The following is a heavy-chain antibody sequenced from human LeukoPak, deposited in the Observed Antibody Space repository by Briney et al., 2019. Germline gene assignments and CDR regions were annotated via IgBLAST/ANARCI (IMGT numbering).Heavy chain of an antibody. Sequence: SETLSLTCAVYGGSFSGYYWSWIRQPPGKGLEWIGEINHSGSTNYNTSLKSRVTISVDTSKNQFSLKPSSVTAADTAVYYCARGLVHSYVKSYYYYYMDVWGKGTTVTVSS. CDR3: ARGLVHSYVKSYYYYYMDV. J-gene: IGHJ6*03. D-gene: IGHD5-18*01. V-gene: IGHV4-34*01. CDR1: GGSFSGYY. CDR2: INHSGST.